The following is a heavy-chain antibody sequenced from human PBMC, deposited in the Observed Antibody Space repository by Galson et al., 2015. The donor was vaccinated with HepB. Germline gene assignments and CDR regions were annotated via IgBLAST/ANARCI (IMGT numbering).Heavy chain of an antibody. CDR2: ISSSSSYI. V-gene: IGHV3-21*01. CDR3: ARGAEPGGAFNWNYDYYYYYMDV. D-gene: IGHD1-7*01. J-gene: IGHJ6*03. CDR1: GFTFSSYS. Sequence: SLRLSCAASGFTFSSYSMNWVRQAPGKGLEWVSSISSSSSYIYYADSVKGRFTISRDNAKNSLYLQMNSLRAEDTAVYYCARGAEPGGAFNWNYDYYYYYMDVWGKGTTVTVSS.